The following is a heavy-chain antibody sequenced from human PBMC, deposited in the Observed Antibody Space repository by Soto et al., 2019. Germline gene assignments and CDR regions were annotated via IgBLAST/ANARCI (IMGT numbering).Heavy chain of an antibody. Sequence: QVHLVQSGAEVKKPGSSVKVSCKASGGTFSTYTLIWVRQAPGQGLEWMGRIIPFLSITNSAQKFQDRVTITADKSTSTAYVELTSLRSDDTAIYYCTLGSWSAETFDIWGQGTMVTVSS. CDR3: TLGSWSAETFDI. J-gene: IGHJ3*02. V-gene: IGHV1-69*02. CDR1: GGTFSTYT. D-gene: IGHD6-13*01. CDR2: IIPFLSIT.